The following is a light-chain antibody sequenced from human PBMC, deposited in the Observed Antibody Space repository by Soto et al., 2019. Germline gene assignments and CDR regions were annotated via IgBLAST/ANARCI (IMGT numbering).Light chain of an antibody. J-gene: IGKJ1*01. CDR3: QQTYSTPWT. CDR2: GTS. CDR1: QIISSY. Sequence: EIQMTQSPCSVSASVEDRVTITCRASQIISSYFNWYQQKPGKAPELLIYGTSSLQSGVPSRFSGSGSGTDSTLTISSLQPEDFATYYCQQTYSTPWTFGQGTKADI. V-gene: IGKV1-39*01.